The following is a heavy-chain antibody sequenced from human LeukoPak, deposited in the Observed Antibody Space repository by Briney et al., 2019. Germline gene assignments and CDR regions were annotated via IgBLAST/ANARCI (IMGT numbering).Heavy chain of an antibody. J-gene: IGHJ4*02. CDR1: GYSISSGYY. CDR2: IYHSGST. Sequence: SETLSLTCSVSGYSISSGYYWGWIRQPPGQGLEWIGSIYHSGSTYYNPSLKSRVTISVDTSKNQFSLKLSSVTAADTAVYYCARVVDYLDYWGQGTLVIVSS. V-gene: IGHV4-38-2*02. CDR3: ARVVDYLDY. D-gene: IGHD2-15*01.